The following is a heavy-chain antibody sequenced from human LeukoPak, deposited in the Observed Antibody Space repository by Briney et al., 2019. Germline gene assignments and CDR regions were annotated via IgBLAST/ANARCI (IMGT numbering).Heavy chain of an antibody. CDR3: AKGESSYSSSPFDY. CDR1: GYTFTSYD. J-gene: IGHJ4*02. CDR2: MNPNSGNT. V-gene: IGHV1-8*03. D-gene: IGHD6-6*01. Sequence: ASVKVSCKASGYTFTSYDINWVRQATGQGLEWMGWMNPNSGNTGYAQKFQGRVTITRNTSISTAYMELSSLRSEDTAVYYCAKGESSYSSSPFDYWGQGTLVTVSS.